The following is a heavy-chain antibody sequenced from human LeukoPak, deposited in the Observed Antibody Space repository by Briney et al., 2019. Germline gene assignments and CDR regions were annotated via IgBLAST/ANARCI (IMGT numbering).Heavy chain of an antibody. Sequence: PSETLSLTCTVSGGSINTYFRSWIRQPPGKGLEWIGYIYYSGSTNYSPSLKSRVTISVDTSKNQFSLKLSSVTAADTAIYYCARMFYFDTSGKFDYWGQGTLVTVSS. D-gene: IGHD3-22*01. V-gene: IGHV4-59*01. J-gene: IGHJ4*02. CDR1: GGSINTYF. CDR3: ARMFYFDTSGKFDY. CDR2: IYYSGST.